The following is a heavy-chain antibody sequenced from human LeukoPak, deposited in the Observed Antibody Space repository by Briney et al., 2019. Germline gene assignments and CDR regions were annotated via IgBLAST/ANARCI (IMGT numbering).Heavy chain of an antibody. V-gene: IGHV1-69*04. CDR2: IIPIFGIA. CDR3: AREESSTVVFDY. CDR1: GGTFSSYA. Sequence: SVKVSCKASGGTFSSYAISWVRQAPGQGLEWMGRIIPIFGIANYAQKFQGRVTITADKSTSTAYVELSSLRSEDTAVYYCAREESSTVVFDYWGQGTLVTVSS. J-gene: IGHJ4*02. D-gene: IGHD4-23*01.